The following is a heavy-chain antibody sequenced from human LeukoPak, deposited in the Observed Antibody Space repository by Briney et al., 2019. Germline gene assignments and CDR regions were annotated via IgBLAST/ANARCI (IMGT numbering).Heavy chain of an antibody. J-gene: IGHJ4*02. D-gene: IGHD1-7*01. CDR1: GGSIRSSSHY. Sequence: SETLSLTCTVSGGSIRSSSHYWGWIRQPPGKGLEWIGSIYTSGSTNCNPSLKSRVTMSVDTSKNQFSLKLSSVTAADTAVYYCARVPLNYYYFDYWGQGTLVTVSS. V-gene: IGHV4-39*07. CDR2: IYTSGST. CDR3: ARVPLNYYYFDY.